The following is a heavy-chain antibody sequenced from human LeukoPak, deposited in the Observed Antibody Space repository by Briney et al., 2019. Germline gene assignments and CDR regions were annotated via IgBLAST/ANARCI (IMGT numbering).Heavy chain of an antibody. CDR3: TSSSWYNAFDI. D-gene: IGHD6-13*01. Sequence: SETLSLICTVSGGSISSYYWSWIRQPAGKGLEWIGRIYTSGSTNYNPSLKSRVTMSVDTSKNQFSLKLSSVTAADTAVYYCTSSSWYNAFDIWGQGTMVTVSS. V-gene: IGHV4-4*07. J-gene: IGHJ3*02. CDR1: GGSISSYY. CDR2: IYTSGST.